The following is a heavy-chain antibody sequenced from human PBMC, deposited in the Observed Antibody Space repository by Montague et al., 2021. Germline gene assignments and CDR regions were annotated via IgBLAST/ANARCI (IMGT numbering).Heavy chain of an antibody. CDR2: IYVSGST. D-gene: IGHD6-13*01. CDR1: GGSISSLS. Sequence: SETLSLTCSLSGGSISSLSWNWIRQPPGKGLEFIGRIYVSGSTVXNPSLQGRVTMSVDTSKNQFSLNLTSVTAADTAVYYCAREPVTAAGAVDYWGPGTLVTVSS. CDR3: AREPVTAAGAVDY. V-gene: IGHV4-4*07. J-gene: IGHJ4*02.